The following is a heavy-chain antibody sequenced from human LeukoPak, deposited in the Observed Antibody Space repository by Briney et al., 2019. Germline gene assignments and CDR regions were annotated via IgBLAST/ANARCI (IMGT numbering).Heavy chain of an antibody. CDR2: ISYDGSNK. CDR3: AKDGGGSVDY. D-gene: IGHD3-16*01. CDR1: GFTFSSYG. J-gene: IGHJ4*02. V-gene: IGHV3-30*18. Sequence: GGSLRLSCAASGFTFSSYGMHWVRQAPGKGLEWVAVISYDGSNKYYADSVKGRLTISRDNSKNTLYLQMNSLRAEDTAVYYCAKDGGGSVDYWGQGTLVTVSS.